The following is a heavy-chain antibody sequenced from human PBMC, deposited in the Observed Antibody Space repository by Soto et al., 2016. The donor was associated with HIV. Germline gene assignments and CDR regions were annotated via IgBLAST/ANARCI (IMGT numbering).Heavy chain of an antibody. CDR1: GFNFDDYG. CDR2: INRNDGSI. D-gene: IGHD4-17*01. CDR3: ARQTVTPNYYYYMDV. J-gene: IGHJ6*03. V-gene: IGHV3-20*04. Sequence: EVQVVESGGGVVRPGGSLRLSCAASGFNFDDYGMSWVRQAPGKGLEWVSGINRNDGSIGYADSVKGRFTISRDNAKNSLYLQMNSLRAEDTALYYCARQTVTPNYYYYMDVWGKGTTVTVSS.